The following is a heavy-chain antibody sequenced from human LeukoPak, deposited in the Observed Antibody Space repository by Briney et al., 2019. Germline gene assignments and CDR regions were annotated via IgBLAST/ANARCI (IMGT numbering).Heavy chain of an antibody. J-gene: IGHJ5*02. CDR3: AGQAVAGS. CDR2: VSCSGSNT. CDR1: GFTFSSYA. Sequence: GGSLRLSCAASGFTFSSYAMTWVRQAPGKGLEWVSSVSCSGSNTYYADSVKGRFTISRDNSKNTLYLQMDSLRAEDTAVYYCAGQAVAGSWDQGTLVTVSS. D-gene: IGHD6-19*01. V-gene: IGHV3-23*01.